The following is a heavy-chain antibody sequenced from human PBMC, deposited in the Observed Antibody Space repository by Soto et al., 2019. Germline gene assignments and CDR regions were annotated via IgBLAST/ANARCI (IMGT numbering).Heavy chain of an antibody. D-gene: IGHD3-16*01. V-gene: IGHV1-18*04. CDR2: IKPYNANT. CDR3: ARDRVAGIWGDAFDI. CDR1: GYTFTNHG. Sequence: ASVKVSCKTSGYTFTNHGINWVRQAPGQGLEWMGWIKPYNANTNYAQKRQGRVTMTTDTSTSTAYMDLRSLTSDDTAVYYCARDRVAGIWGDAFDIWGQGTMVTVSS. J-gene: IGHJ3*02.